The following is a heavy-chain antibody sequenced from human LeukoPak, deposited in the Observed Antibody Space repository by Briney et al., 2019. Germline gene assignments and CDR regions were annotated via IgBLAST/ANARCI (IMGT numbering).Heavy chain of an antibody. J-gene: IGHJ4*02. V-gene: IGHV3-30-3*01. CDR1: GFTFSSYA. CDR2: ISYDGSNK. CDR3: ARGALNIVATAALYFDY. Sequence: PGGPLRLSCAASGFTFSSYARHWVRQAPGKGLEWGAVISYDGSNKYYADSVKGRFTISRDNSKNTLYLQMNSLRAEDTAVYYCARGALNIVATAALYFDYWGQGTLVTVSS. D-gene: IGHD5-12*01.